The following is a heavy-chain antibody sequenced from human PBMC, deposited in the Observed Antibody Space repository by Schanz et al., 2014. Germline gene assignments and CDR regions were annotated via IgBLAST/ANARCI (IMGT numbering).Heavy chain of an antibody. CDR1: GYTFTDYH. V-gene: IGHV1-2*06. Sequence: QVQLVQSGAEVKKPGASVKVSCKSSGYTFTDYHIHWVRQAPGQGLEYMGRINPNSGGTNFAQKFQGRVTMTRETSISTVYMELSRLRSDATAGYYCAREGTVIRGLSGWFDPWGQGTLVTVSS. CDR2: INPNSGGT. J-gene: IGHJ5*02. D-gene: IGHD3-10*01. CDR3: AREGTVIRGLSGWFDP.